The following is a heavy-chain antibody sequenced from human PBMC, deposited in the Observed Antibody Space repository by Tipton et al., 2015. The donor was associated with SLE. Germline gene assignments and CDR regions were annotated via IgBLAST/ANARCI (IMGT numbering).Heavy chain of an antibody. J-gene: IGHJ4*02. Sequence: TLSLTCSVSGDSLSSNNYYCGWIRQSPAQGLEWIGTIHYAGGTYYNPSLKSRVTISADTSKNHLSLKLTSVTAADTAVYFCARSSSVRTLLWPTFAYWGQGTLVTVSS. CDR1: GDSLSSNNYY. CDR3: ARSSSVRTLLWPTFAY. D-gene: IGHD2/OR15-2a*01. CDR2: IHYAGGT. V-gene: IGHV4-39*02.